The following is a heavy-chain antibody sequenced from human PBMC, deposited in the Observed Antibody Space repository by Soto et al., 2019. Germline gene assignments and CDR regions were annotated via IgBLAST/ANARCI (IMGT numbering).Heavy chain of an antibody. CDR2: IIPIFGTA. D-gene: IGHD6-13*01. CDR3: ARDRGSRKTMSWYHFDY. J-gene: IGHJ4*02. V-gene: IGHV1-69*13. CDR1: GGTFSSYA. Sequence: GASVKVSCKASGGTFSSYAISWVRQAPGQGLEWMGGIIPIFGTANYAQKFQGRVTITADESTSTAYMELSSLRSEDTAVYYCARDRGSRKTMSWYHFDYWGQGTLVTVSS.